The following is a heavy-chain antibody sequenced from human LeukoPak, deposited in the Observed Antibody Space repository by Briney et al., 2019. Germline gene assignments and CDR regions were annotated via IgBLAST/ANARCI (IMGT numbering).Heavy chain of an antibody. V-gene: IGHV3-7*01. Sequence: GGSLRLSCAASGFTFSNYWMGWVRQAPGKGLEWVGNIKQDGSEKYYVDSVKGRFTISRDNAKNSVYLQMNSLTADDTAMYYCERSQHVPQDVFDFWGQGTIVTVSS. CDR2: IKQDGSEK. CDR1: GFTFSNYW. CDR3: ERSQHVPQDVFDF. D-gene: IGHD2-2*01. J-gene: IGHJ3*01.